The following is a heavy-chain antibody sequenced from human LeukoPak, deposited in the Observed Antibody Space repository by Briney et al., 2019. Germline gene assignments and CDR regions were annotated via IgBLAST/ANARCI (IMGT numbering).Heavy chain of an antibody. J-gene: IGHJ4*02. CDR2: IYNSGST. Sequence: SETLSLTCSVSGDSISSFYWSWIRQPPGMGLEWIGYIYNSGSTNYNPSLKSRVTISADTSKNQFSLKLSSVTAADTAVYYCARTHYYDSSGSIDYWGQGTLVTVSS. CDR1: GDSISSFY. D-gene: IGHD3-22*01. CDR3: ARTHYYDSSGSIDY. V-gene: IGHV4-59*12.